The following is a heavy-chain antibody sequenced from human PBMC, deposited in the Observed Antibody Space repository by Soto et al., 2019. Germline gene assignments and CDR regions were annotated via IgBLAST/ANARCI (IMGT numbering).Heavy chain of an antibody. D-gene: IGHD1-26*01. CDR3: ARYRGGSFYFDY. CDR1: GGSISSYY. Sequence: QVQLQESGPGLVKPSETLSLTCTVSGGSISSYYWSWIRQPPGKGLEWIGYIYYSGSTNYNPSLKSQVTISVDTSKNQFSLKLSSVTAADTAVYYCARYRGGSFYFDYWGQGTLVTVSS. J-gene: IGHJ4*02. V-gene: IGHV4-59*01. CDR2: IYYSGST.